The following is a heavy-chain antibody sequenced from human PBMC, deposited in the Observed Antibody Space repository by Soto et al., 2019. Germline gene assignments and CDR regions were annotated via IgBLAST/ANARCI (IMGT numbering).Heavy chain of an antibody. CDR3: ARGCNAGTTDLQYYYYYYYKDV. CDR1: GYTFTSYD. V-gene: IGHV1-8*01. J-gene: IGHJ6*03. CDR2: MNPNSGNT. Sequence: ASVKVSCKASGYTFTSYDINWVRQATGQGLEWMGWMNPNSGNTGYAQKFQGRVTMTRNTSISTAYMELSSLRPEDTAVYYCARGCNAGTTDLQYYYYYYYKDVWGKGTTVTVSS. D-gene: IGHD1-1*01.